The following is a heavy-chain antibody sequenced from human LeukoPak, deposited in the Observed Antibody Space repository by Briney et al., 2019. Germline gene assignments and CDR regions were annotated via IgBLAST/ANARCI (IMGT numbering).Heavy chain of an antibody. CDR3: ARQILPHMDV. J-gene: IGHJ6*02. D-gene: IGHD1-26*01. V-gene: IGHV4-39*01. Sequence: PSETLSLTCTVSGGSISSSSYYCGWIRQPPGKGLEWIASIYYSGSTYYNPSLRSRVTISADTSKNQFSLKLSSVTAADTAVYYCARQILPHMDVWGQGTTVTVSS. CDR2: IYYSGST. CDR1: GGSISSSSYY.